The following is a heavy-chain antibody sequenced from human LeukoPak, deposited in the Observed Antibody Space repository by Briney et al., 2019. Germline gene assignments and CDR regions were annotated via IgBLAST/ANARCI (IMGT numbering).Heavy chain of an antibody. V-gene: IGHV3-21*01. J-gene: IGHJ6*03. D-gene: IGHD1-26*01. CDR3: ARALKDLRRRIGGTTTFEYYYYMDV. Sequence: GGSLRLSCAASGFTFSSYNMNWVRQAPGQGLEWVSSITSGSSYIYYADSVKGRFTISRDNAKSSLYLQMNSLRAEDTAVYYCARALKDLRRRIGGTTTFEYYYYMDVWGKGTTVIISS. CDR1: GFTFSSYN. CDR2: ITSGSSYI.